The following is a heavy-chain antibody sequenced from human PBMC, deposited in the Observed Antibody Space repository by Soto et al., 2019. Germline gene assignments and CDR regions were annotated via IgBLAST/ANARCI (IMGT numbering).Heavy chain of an antibody. CDR2: ISGGRGST. CDR3: AKSSRAFISAPATP. J-gene: IGHJ5*02. V-gene: IGHV3-23*01. Sequence: PGGSLSLSCAASGFSFSNAMAWVRQAPGKGLAWVSGISGGRGSTFYADSVRGRFVISRDNSKNTVYLQMSSLRAEDTAVYYCAKSSRAFISAPATPWGQGIPVTVSS. CDR1: GFSFSNA. D-gene: IGHD6-13*01.